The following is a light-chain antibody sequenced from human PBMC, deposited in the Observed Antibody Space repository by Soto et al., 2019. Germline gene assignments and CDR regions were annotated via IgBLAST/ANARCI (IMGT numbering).Light chain of an antibody. CDR3: QHYGSLEII. Sequence: EIVVTQYPGTLTLSPGERATLCCRASQSLRNNYLAWYQQKPGQAPRLLIYGASNRATGIPDRFSGSGSGTDFTLTISRLEPEDFAVFYCQHYGSLEIIFGEGT. J-gene: IGKJ1*01. V-gene: IGKV3-20*01. CDR1: QSLRNNY. CDR2: GAS.